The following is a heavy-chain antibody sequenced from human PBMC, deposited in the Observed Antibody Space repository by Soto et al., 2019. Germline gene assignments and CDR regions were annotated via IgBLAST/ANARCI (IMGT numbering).Heavy chain of an antibody. Sequence: PSETLSLTCAVYGGSFSGYYWSWIRQPPGKGLEWIGEINHSGSTNYNPSLKSRVTISVDTSKNQFSLKLSSVTAADTAVYYCARETYDILTGYTYGMDVWGQGTTVTVTS. CDR2: INHSGST. D-gene: IGHD3-9*01. V-gene: IGHV4-34*01. CDR3: ARETYDILTGYTYGMDV. CDR1: GGSFSGYY. J-gene: IGHJ6*02.